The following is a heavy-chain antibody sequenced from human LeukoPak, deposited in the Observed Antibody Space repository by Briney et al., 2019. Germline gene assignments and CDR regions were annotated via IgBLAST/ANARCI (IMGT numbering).Heavy chain of an antibody. V-gene: IGHV1-69*01. Sequence: SVKVSCKASGGTFSSYAISWVRQAPGQGLEWMGGIIPIFGTANYAQKFQGRVTITADESTSTAYMELSSLRSEDTAVYCCARDGTGGGYYYYFDYWGQGTLVTVSS. D-gene: IGHD3-22*01. CDR3: ARDGTGGGYYYYFDY. CDR1: GGTFSSYA. CDR2: IIPIFGTA. J-gene: IGHJ4*02.